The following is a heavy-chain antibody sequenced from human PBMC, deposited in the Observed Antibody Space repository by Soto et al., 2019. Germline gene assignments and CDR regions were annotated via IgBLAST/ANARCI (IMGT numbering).Heavy chain of an antibody. J-gene: IGHJ6*01. CDR1: GFSFSDFG. Sequence: QVQLVESGEGVVQPGRSLRLSCAPSGFSFSDFGMHWVRQAPGKGLEWVAAISHDGSNQYYGDSVKGRFSISRDHSNNRLYLQMNNLKVEDSAIYFCAKETRSRAVTATRVNGMDVW. CDR3: AKETRSRAVTATRVNGMDV. V-gene: IGHV3-30*18. D-gene: IGHD2-21*02. CDR2: ISHDGSNQ.